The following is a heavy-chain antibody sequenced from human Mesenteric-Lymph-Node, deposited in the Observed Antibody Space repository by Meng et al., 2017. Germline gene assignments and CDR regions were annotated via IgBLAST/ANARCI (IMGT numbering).Heavy chain of an antibody. CDR3: ARGGVMVVSPLHLDY. CDR1: GYTFTNYG. Sequence: QVQRVQSAAEVKKPGASVKVACTFSGYTFTNYGISWVRQAPGQGLEWMGWISADNGNTNYAQKFQGRVTMTTDTSTSTAYLDLRSLRSDDTAVYYCARGGVMVVSPLHLDYWGQGTLVTVSS. V-gene: IGHV1-18*01. D-gene: IGHD2-8*02. J-gene: IGHJ4*02. CDR2: ISADNGNT.